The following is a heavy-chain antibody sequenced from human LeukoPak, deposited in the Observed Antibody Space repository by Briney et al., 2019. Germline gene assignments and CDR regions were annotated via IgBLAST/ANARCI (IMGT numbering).Heavy chain of an antibody. Sequence: PGGSLRLSCAASGFTFSSYGMHWVRQAPGKGLEWVAVISYDGSNKYYADSVKGRFTISRDNSKNTLYLQMNSLRAEDTAVYYCAKEATYYEAFDIWGQGTMVTVSS. CDR1: GFTFSSYG. D-gene: IGHD3-3*01. CDR2: ISYDGSNK. J-gene: IGHJ3*02. V-gene: IGHV3-30*18. CDR3: AKEATYYEAFDI.